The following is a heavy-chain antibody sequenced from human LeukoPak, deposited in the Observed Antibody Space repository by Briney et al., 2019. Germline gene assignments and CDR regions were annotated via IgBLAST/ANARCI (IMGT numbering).Heavy chain of an antibody. CDR1: GSPFSNYE. Sequence: GGSLRLSCAASGSPFSNYEMNWVRRAPGKGLGWVSHISSSGTTIDYGHSVRGRVTISRANAKNSLYLQINSLRADDTAFYYWARDLGGLYFDLWGRGTLVIVPS. CDR3: ARDLGGLYFDL. V-gene: IGHV3-48*03. J-gene: IGHJ2*01. CDR2: ISSSGTTI. D-gene: IGHD6-25*01.